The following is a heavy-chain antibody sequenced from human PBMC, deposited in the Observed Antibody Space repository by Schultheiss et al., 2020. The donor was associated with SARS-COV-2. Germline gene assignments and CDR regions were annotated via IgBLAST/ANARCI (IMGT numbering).Heavy chain of an antibody. J-gene: IGHJ3*02. V-gene: IGHV4-4*07. CDR3: ARAAAGTPDAFDI. CDR1: GGSISSYY. D-gene: IGHD6-13*01. Sequence: SQTLSLTCTVSGGSISSYYWSWIRQPAGKGLEWIGRIYTSGNTNYNPSLKSRVTISVDTSKNQFSLKLSSVTAADTAVYYCARAAAGTPDAFDIWGQGTMVTVSS. CDR2: IYTSGNT.